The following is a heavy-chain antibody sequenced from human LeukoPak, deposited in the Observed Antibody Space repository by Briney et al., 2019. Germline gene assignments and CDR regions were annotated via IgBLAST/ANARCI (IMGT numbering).Heavy chain of an antibody. D-gene: IGHD4-17*01. CDR2: IYSGGST. V-gene: IGHV3-53*01. Sequence: PGGSLRLSCVASGFTVSSSYMSWVRQAPGKGLEYVSFIYSGGSTFYADSVKGRFTIPRDNSKNTLHLQMNSLRADDTAIYYCATARRHDYGDYGGAFDNWGQGILVTVSS. CDR3: ATARRHDYGDYGGAFDN. CDR1: GFTVSSSY. J-gene: IGHJ4*02.